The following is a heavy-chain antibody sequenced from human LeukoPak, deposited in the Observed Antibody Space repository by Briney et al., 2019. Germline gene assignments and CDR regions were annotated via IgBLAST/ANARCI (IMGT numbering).Heavy chain of an antibody. V-gene: IGHV1-69*05. D-gene: IGHD6-13*01. CDR3: ARVGSSWYYYYYGMDV. Sequence: SVKVSCKASGGTFSSYAISWVRQAPGQGLEWMGGIIPIFGTANYAQKFQGRVTMTTDTSTSTAYMELRSLRSDDTAVYYCARVGSSWYYYYYGMDVWGQGTTVTVSS. CDR1: GGTFSSYA. J-gene: IGHJ6*02. CDR2: IIPIFGTA.